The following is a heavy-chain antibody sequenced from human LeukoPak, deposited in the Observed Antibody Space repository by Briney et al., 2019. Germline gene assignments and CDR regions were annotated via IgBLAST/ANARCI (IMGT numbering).Heavy chain of an antibody. D-gene: IGHD3-10*01. CDR3: AGDRGVVPDAFDI. CDR1: GGSISSGGYY. J-gene: IGHJ3*02. CDR2: IYYSGST. Sequence: PSETLSLTCTVSGGSISSGGYYWSWIRQHPGKGLEWIGYIYYSGSTYYNPSLKSRVTISVDTSKNQFSLKLSSVTAADTAVYFCAGDRGVVPDAFDIWGQGTVVTVSS. V-gene: IGHV4-31*03.